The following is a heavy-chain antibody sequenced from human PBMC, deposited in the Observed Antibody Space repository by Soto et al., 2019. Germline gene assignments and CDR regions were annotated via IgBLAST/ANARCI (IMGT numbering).Heavy chain of an antibody. CDR2: IYYSGST. V-gene: IGHV4-39*01. J-gene: IGHJ4*02. Sequence: QLQLQESGPGLVKPSETLSLTCTVSGGSISSSSYYWGWIRQPPGKGLEWIGSIYYSGSTYYNPSHKSRVTISVDTSKNQFSLKLSSVTAADTAVYYCARHMGVVVPAAMRWWTRRGFDYWGQGTLVTVSS. CDR3: ARHMGVVVPAAMRWWTRRGFDY. D-gene: IGHD2-2*01. CDR1: GGSISSSSYY.